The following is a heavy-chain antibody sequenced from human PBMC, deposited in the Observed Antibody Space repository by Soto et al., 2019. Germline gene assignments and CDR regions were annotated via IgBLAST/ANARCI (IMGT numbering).Heavy chain of an antibody. V-gene: IGHV3-23*01. CDR1: GFTFSVSA. D-gene: IGHD1-20*01. Sequence: GGSLRLSCVASGFTFSVSAMTWVRQAPGKGLEWVSTTGLSGRTTYYGDSVKGRFTVSRDNSKNTLDLQMSSLRAEDTAVYYCATVHNTSRSFNFWGRGTLVTVSS. CDR3: ATVHNTSRSFNF. CDR2: TGLSGRTT. J-gene: IGHJ4*02.